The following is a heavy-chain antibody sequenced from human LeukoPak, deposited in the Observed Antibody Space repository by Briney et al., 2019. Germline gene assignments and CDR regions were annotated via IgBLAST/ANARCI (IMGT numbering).Heavy chain of an antibody. J-gene: IGHJ4*02. V-gene: IGHV4-61*02. Sequence: SQTLSLTCTVSGGSLSSGSYYWRWVRQPAGKGLEWIGRIYTSGSTNYNPSLKSRVTISVDTSKNQFSLKLSSVTAADTAVYYCARESPDYDILTGYYQDDYWGQGTLVTVSS. D-gene: IGHD3-9*01. CDR3: ARESPDYDILTGYYQDDY. CDR2: IYTSGST. CDR1: GGSLSSGSYY.